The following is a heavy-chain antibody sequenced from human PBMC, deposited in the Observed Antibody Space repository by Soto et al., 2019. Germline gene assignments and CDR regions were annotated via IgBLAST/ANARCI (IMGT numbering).Heavy chain of an antibody. D-gene: IGHD6-19*01. CDR1: GFTFSNAW. CDR3: RTDFEQWLVLSDAFDI. J-gene: IGHJ3*02. CDR2: IKSKTDGGTT. V-gene: IGHV3-15*07. Sequence: GGSLRLSCAASGFTFSNAWMNWVRQAPGKGLEWVGRIKSKTDGGTTDYAAPVKGRFTISRDDSKNTLYLQMNSLKTEDTAVYYCRTDFEQWLVLSDAFDIWGQGTMVNVS.